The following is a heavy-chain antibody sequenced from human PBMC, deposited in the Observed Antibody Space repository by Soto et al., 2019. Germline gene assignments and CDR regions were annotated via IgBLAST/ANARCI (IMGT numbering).Heavy chain of an antibody. V-gene: IGHV3-33*01. CDR1: GFPFSSFG. D-gene: IGHD6-13*01. J-gene: IGHJ4*02. CDR2: IWYDGSNK. Sequence: QVQLVESGGGVVQPGRSLRLSCAASGFPFSSFGMHWVRQAPGKGLEWVAVIWYDGSNKYYADSVKGRFTISGDNSKNTLYLQMNNLKAEDTAVYYCARDPSSIAAAGRLDYWGQGTQVSVFS. CDR3: ARDPSSIAAAGRLDY.